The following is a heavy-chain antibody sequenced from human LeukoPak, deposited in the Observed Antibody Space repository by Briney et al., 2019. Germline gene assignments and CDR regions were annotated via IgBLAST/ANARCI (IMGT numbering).Heavy chain of an antibody. J-gene: IGHJ5*02. CDR3: ARHSGGGRAVAGMHRFDP. Sequence: KPSQTLSLTCAVSGGSISSGGYYWSWIRQHPGKGLEWIVYIYYSGSTYYNPSLKSRVTISVDTSKNQFSLKLTSVTAADTAVYYCARHSGGGRAVAGMHRFDPWGQGTLVTVSS. D-gene: IGHD6-19*01. CDR2: IYYSGST. CDR1: GGSISSGGYY. V-gene: IGHV4-31*11.